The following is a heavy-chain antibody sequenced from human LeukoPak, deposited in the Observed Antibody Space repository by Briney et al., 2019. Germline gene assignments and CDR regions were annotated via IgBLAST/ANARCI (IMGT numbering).Heavy chain of an antibody. CDR2: IYYTGST. CDR3: ARDTRGDILTGAHAFDI. Sequence: SETLSLTCTVSGGSISSSSYYWGWIRQPPGKGLEWIGYIYYTGSTNYKSSLKSRITISVDTSKNQFSLKLSSVTAADTAVYYCARDTRGDILTGAHAFDIWGQGTMVTVSS. CDR1: GGSISSSSYY. V-gene: IGHV4-61*01. D-gene: IGHD3-9*01. J-gene: IGHJ3*02.